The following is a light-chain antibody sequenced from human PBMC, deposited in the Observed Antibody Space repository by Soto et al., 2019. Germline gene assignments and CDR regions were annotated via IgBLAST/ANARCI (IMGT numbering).Light chain of an antibody. CDR1: SSDVGGYNY. J-gene: IGLJ1*01. CDR2: NVS. CDR3: SSYTSSSLHV. V-gene: IGLV2-14*03. Sequence: QSALTQPASVSGSPGQSITISCTGTSSDVGGYNYVSWYQQHPGKAPKIMIYNVSNRPSGVSNCFSGSKSGNTASLTISGLQAEDEADYYCSSYTSSSLHVFGTGTKVTVL.